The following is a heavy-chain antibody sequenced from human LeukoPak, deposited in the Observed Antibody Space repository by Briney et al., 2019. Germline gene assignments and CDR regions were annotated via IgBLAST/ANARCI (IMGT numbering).Heavy chain of an antibody. J-gene: IGHJ4*02. V-gene: IGHV4-39*01. D-gene: IGHD3-3*01. CDR2: IYYTGST. CDR3: ARLKSLFGVVSLFDY. Sequence: WVRQAPGKGLEWIGSIYYTGSTYYNPSLKSRVTISVDTSKNQFSLKLSSVTAADTAVYYCARLKSLFGVVSLFDYWGQGTLVTVSS.